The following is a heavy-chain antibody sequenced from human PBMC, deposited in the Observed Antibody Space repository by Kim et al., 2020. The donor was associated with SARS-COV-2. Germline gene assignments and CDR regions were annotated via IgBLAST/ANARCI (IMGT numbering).Heavy chain of an antibody. D-gene: IGHD3-10*01. J-gene: IGHJ5*02. V-gene: IGHV3-23*01. Sequence: DAVEGRFTSSRDNSKNTRYRQMNSRRAEETAVYYCAKGVGVRGVIIDHWGQGTLVTVSS. CDR3: AKGVGVRGVIIDH.